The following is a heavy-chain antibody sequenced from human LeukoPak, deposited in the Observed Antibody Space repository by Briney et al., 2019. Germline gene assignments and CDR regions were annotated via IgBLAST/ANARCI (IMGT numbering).Heavy chain of an antibody. Sequence: ASVKVSCKASGYPFGSYGIRWVRQAPGQGLEGLGWNSGYKGNTKYAQKFQGRVTMTTDTSTSTAYMELRSLRSDDTAVYYCARDHGGKVDRYFDLWGRGTLVTVSS. CDR1: GYPFGSYG. CDR2: NSGYKGNT. D-gene: IGHD4-23*01. J-gene: IGHJ2*01. V-gene: IGHV1-18*01. CDR3: ARDHGGKVDRYFDL.